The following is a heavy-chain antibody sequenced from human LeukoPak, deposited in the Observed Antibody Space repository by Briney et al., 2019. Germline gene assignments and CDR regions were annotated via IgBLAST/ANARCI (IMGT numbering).Heavy chain of an antibody. CDR2: ISGSGGST. V-gene: IGHV3-23*01. CDR3: ARGLQWLVSDAFDI. CDR1: GFTFSSYA. Sequence: QTGGSLRLSCAASGFTFSSYAMTWVRQAPGKGLEWVSGISGSGGSTYYADSVKGRFTISRDNAKNSLYLQMNSLRAEDTAVYYCARGLQWLVSDAFDIWGQGTMVTVSS. J-gene: IGHJ3*02. D-gene: IGHD6-19*01.